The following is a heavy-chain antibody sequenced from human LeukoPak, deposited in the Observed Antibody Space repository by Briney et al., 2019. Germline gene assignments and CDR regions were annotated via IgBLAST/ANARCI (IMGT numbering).Heavy chain of an antibody. D-gene: IGHD6-6*01. J-gene: IGHJ5*02. CDR3: ARLSIAARPLGYKNWFDP. CDR1: GYTFTNYG. V-gene: IGHV1-69*04. CDR2: IIPILGIA. Sequence: GASVKVSCKASGYTFTNYGISWVRQAPGQGLEWMGRIIPILGIANYAQKFQGRVTITADKSTSTAYMELSSLRSEDTAVYYCARLSIAARPLGYKNWFDPWGQGTLVTVSS.